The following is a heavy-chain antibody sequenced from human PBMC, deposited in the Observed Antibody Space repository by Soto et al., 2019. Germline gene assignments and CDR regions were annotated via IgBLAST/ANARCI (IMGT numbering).Heavy chain of an antibody. CDR1: GYTFTSYD. Sequence: QVQLVQSGAEVKKPGASVKVSCKASGYTFTSYDINWVRQATGQGLEWMGWMNPNSGNTGYAQKFQGRVTMTRNTSTSTGYRELSSLRAEDTAVYYCARGPYYDFWSGPRKGHWFDPWGQGTLVTVYS. V-gene: IGHV1-8*01. CDR2: MNPNSGNT. D-gene: IGHD3-3*01. CDR3: ARGPYYDFWSGPRKGHWFDP. J-gene: IGHJ5*02.